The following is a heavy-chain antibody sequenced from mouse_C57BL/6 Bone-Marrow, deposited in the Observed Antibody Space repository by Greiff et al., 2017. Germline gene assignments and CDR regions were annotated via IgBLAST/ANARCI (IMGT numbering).Heavy chain of an antibody. D-gene: IGHD1-1*01. J-gene: IGHJ3*01. CDR3: PHYYGSGGFAY. CDR1: GFTFSNYW. Sequence: EVQLVESGGGLVQPGGSMKLSCVASGFTFSNYWMNWVRQSPEKGLEWVAQIRLKSDNYATNYAESVKGRFTISRDDSKSSVYLQMNNLRAEDTGFYYCPHYYGSGGFAYWGQGTLVTVSA. V-gene: IGHV6-3*01. CDR2: IRLKSDNYAT.